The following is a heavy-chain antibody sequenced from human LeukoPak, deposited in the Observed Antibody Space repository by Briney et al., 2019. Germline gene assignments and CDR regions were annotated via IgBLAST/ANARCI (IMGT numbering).Heavy chain of an antibody. J-gene: IGHJ3*02. Sequence: SEALSLTCTVSGDSISSNSYYWGWIRQPPGKGLEWIGSIYYSGASYYNPSLKSRVIISVDTSKNQFSLELSSVTAADTAVFYCARHYYDSSGYYLEGFDIWGQGTMVTVSS. CDR3: ARHYYDSSGYYLEGFDI. CDR2: IYYSGAS. D-gene: IGHD3-22*01. V-gene: IGHV4-39*01. CDR1: GDSISSNSYY.